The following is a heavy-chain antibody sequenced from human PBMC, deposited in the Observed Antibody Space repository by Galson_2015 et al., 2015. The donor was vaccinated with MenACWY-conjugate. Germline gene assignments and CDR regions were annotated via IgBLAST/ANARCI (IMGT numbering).Heavy chain of an antibody. D-gene: IGHD6-19*01. CDR2: IKHDASGK. Sequence: SLRLSCAASGFTFSSSWMGWVRQAPGKGLEWVANIKHDASGKYYVDSVKGRFIISRDNAKNSLYLQMDSLRAEDTAMYYCARAKEQWLSKTVDRWGQGTKVTVAS. CDR1: GFTFSSSW. J-gene: IGHJ3*01. V-gene: IGHV3-7*01. CDR3: ARAKEQWLSKTVDR.